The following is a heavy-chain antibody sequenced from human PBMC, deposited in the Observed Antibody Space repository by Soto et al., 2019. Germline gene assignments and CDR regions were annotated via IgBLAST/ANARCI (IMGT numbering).Heavy chain of an antibody. V-gene: IGHV3-23*01. D-gene: IGHD4-4*01. J-gene: IGHJ6*02. CDR3: AKWTTVTTPFYYYYYGKDV. Sequence: PGGSLRLSCAASGFTFSSYAMSWVRQAPGKRLDWVSAISGSGGSTYYADSVKGRFTISRDNSKNTLYLQMNSLRAEDTAVYYCAKWTTVTTPFYYYYYGKDVWGQGTTVTVSS. CDR2: ISGSGGST. CDR1: GFTFSSYA.